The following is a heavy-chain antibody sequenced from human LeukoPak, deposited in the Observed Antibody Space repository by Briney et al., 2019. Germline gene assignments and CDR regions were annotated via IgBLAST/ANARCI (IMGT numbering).Heavy chain of an antibody. D-gene: IGHD6-19*01. CDR3: GQIKGGSGWYFVSA. Sequence: PSETLSLTCTVSGGSISSSSYYWSWIRQPPGKGLEWIGYIYYSGSTNYNPSLKSRVTISVDTSKNQFSLKLSSVTAADTAVYYCGQIKGGSGWYFVSAWGQGTLVTVSS. CDR2: IYYSGST. V-gene: IGHV4-61*05. J-gene: IGHJ5*02. CDR1: GGSISSSSYY.